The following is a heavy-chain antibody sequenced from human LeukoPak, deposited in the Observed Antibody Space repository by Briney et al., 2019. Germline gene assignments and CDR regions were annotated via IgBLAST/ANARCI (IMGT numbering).Heavy chain of an antibody. CDR2: ISPYNGNT. CDR3: ARDLDIVVVAAAVRHYGLDV. D-gene: IGHD2-15*01. CDR1: GYTFSNFG. Sequence: ASVRVSCKTSGYTFSNFGINWGRQAPGQGLDWMGWISPYNGNTNYAQKFQGRVPMTTDTSTTTAYMELRSLSSDDTAVYYCARDLDIVVVAAAVRHYGLDVWGQGTTVTVSS. V-gene: IGHV1-18*01. J-gene: IGHJ6*02.